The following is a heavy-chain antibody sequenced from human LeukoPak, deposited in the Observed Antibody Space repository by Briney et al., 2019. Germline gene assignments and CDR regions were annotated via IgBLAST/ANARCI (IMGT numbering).Heavy chain of an antibody. V-gene: IGHV4-34*01. Sequence: SETLSLTCAVYGGSFSGYYWSWIRQPPGKGLEWIGEINHSGSTNYNPSLKSRVTISVDTSKNQFSLKLSSVTAADTAVYYCARYYYGSGSYYYYYYYTDVWGKGTTVTVSS. CDR3: ARYYYGSGSYYYYYYYTDV. CDR2: INHSGST. D-gene: IGHD3-10*01. CDR1: GGSFSGYY. J-gene: IGHJ6*03.